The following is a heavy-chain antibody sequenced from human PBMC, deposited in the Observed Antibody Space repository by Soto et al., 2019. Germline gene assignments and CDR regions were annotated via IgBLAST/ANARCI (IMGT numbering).Heavy chain of an antibody. J-gene: IGHJ3*02. D-gene: IGHD3-9*01. V-gene: IGHV3-48*01. CDR3: ARGGDILTGPDAFDI. CDR2: ISSSSSTI. CDR1: GFTFSSYS. Sequence: EVQLVESGGGLVQPGGSLRLSCAASGFTFSSYSMNWVRQAPGKGLEWVSYISSSSSTIYYADSVKGRFTISRDNAKNSLYLQMNSLRAEDTAVYYCARGGDILTGPDAFDISGQGTMVTVSS.